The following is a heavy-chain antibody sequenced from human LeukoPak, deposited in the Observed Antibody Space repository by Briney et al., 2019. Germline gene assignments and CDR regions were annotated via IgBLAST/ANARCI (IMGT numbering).Heavy chain of an antibody. D-gene: IGHD2-15*01. CDR2: INPHTGAT. Sequence: ASVKVSCKASGYTFTDYNPYWVRQAAGQGAEAMGWINPHTGATVYAQKFHGRITMTRDKSIFTAYMELSRLRSAATAIHYYATRYCRGGACYPDHWGQATLVTVSS. J-gene: IGHJ5*02. CDR3: ATRYCRGGACYPDH. CDR1: GYTFTDYN. V-gene: IGHV1-2*02.